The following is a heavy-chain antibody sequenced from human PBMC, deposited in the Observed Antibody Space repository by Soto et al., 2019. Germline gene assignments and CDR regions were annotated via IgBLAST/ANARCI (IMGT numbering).Heavy chain of an antibody. J-gene: IGHJ5*02. Sequence: ASVKVSCKASGDTSDSFSISWVRQAPGQGLEWMGGIIPMFGTGNYAQKFQGRLTITADESTGTSYMDLKSLRSEDTAVYFCARENRDDNSGWYSSSDWFDPWGQGTLVTVSS. CDR2: IIPMFGTG. D-gene: IGHD6-19*01. CDR3: ARENRDDNSGWYSSSDWFDP. CDR1: GDTSDSFS. V-gene: IGHV1-69*13.